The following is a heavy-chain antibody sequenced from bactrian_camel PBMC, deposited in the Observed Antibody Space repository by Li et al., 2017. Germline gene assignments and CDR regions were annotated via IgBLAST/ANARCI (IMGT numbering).Heavy chain of an antibody. J-gene: IGHJ4*01. CDR1: GYTYSGYC. Sequence: VQLVESGGGSVPAGGSLRLSCAASGYTYSGYCMGWFRQTPGKEHEAVAFWRSDDTATYANAVKGRFTISRDNAKATLYLQMNSLKPEDTNTYYCAASTRWLCGGRENAYDYWGQGTQVTVS. V-gene: IGHV3S57*01. CDR3: AASTRWLCGGRENAYDY. D-gene: IGHD1*01. CDR2: WRSDDTA.